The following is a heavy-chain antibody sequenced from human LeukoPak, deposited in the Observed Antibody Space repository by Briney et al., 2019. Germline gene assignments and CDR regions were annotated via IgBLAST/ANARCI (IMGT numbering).Heavy chain of an antibody. Sequence: GGSLRLSCAASGFTFSSCALTWVRQAPGKGLEWVSTISGTGVTTFYADSVRGRFTISRDNSKNTLYLQMSSLRAEDTAVYYCATHYDTSGYYYFDFWAREPWSPSPQ. CDR1: GFTFSSCA. CDR2: ISGTGVTT. V-gene: IGHV3-23*01. CDR3: ATHYDTSGYYYFDF. D-gene: IGHD3-22*01. J-gene: IGHJ4*02.